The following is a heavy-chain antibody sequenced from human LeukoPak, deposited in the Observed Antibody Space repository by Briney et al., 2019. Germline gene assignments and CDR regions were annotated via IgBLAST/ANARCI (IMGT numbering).Heavy chain of an antibody. D-gene: IGHD3-22*01. J-gene: IGHJ6*03. CDR3: ARRALTMTHPNYYYYYMDV. CDR2: IYTSGST. CDR1: GGSISSYY. Sequence: SETLSLTCTVSGGSISSYYWSWIRQPPGKGLEWIGYIYTSGSTNYNPSLKSRVTISVDTSKNQFSLKLSSVTAADTAVYYCARRALTMTHPNYYYYYMDVWGKGTTVTVSS. V-gene: IGHV4-4*09.